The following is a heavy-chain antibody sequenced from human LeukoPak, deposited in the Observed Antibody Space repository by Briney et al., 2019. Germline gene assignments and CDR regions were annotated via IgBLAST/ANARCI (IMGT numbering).Heavy chain of an antibody. Sequence: GGSLRLSCAASGFTFSSYAMNWVRQAPGKGLEWVSSISSSSSYIYYADSVKGRFTISRDNAKNSLYLQMNSLRAEDTAVYYCARDSGYVIYYFDYWGQGTLVTVSS. CDR3: ARDSGYVIYYFDY. J-gene: IGHJ4*02. V-gene: IGHV3-21*01. D-gene: IGHD5-12*01. CDR2: ISSSSSYI. CDR1: GFTFSSYA.